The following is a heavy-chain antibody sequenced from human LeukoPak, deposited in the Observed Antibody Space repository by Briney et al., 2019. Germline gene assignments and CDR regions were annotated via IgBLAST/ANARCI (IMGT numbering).Heavy chain of an antibody. CDR3: ARHAAWHCSGATCSSPYGMDV. CDR2: IYHNGST. Sequence: SETLSLTCTVSGASISTYDWSWIRQPPGKGLEWIGYIYHNGSTNYNPSLKSRATISLETSKNQFSLKLNSVTAAATAVFYCARHAAWHCSGATCSSPYGMDVWGHGPTVTVSS. V-gene: IGHV4-59*01. CDR1: GASISTYD. D-gene: IGHD2-15*01. J-gene: IGHJ6*02.